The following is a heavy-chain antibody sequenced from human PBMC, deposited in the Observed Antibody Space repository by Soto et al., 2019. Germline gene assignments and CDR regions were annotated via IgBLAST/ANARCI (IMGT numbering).Heavy chain of an antibody. Sequence: EVQLVESGGGLVQPGGSLRLSCAASGFTVSNNYMNWVRQAPGKGLEWVSVIYIGGSTYYADSVKGRFTISRDNSKNTLSLQMNSLRAEDTAVYYCASDRSQAGMDVWGQGTTVTVSS. J-gene: IGHJ6*02. V-gene: IGHV3-66*01. D-gene: IGHD1-26*01. CDR3: ASDRSQAGMDV. CDR2: IYIGGST. CDR1: GFTVSNNY.